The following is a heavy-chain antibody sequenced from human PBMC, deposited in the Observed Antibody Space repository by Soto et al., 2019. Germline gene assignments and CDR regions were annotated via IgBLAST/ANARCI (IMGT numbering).Heavy chain of an antibody. V-gene: IGHV3-30*04. CDR3: AKEGSGDAYSAGGAMDC. J-gene: IGHJ4*02. CDR1: GFSFSSYV. Sequence: GGSLRLSCETSGFSFSSYVLHWVRQAPGKGLEWVAVLSYYERDKYYADSVKGRFTISRDNSKDTLYLQMNSLRTEDTAVYYCAKEGSGDAYSAGGAMDCWGQGTLVTVSS. D-gene: IGHD4-4*01. CDR2: LSYYERDK.